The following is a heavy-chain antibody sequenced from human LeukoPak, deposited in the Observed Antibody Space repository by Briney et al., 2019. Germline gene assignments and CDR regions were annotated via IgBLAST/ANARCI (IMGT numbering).Heavy chain of an antibody. Sequence: SETLSLTCTVSGGSISSYCWSWIRQPPGKGLEWIGYIYYSGSTNYNPSLKSRVTISVDTSKNQFSLKLSSVTAADTAVYYCARDIRYYYMDVWGKGTTVTVSS. J-gene: IGHJ6*03. CDR3: ARDIRYYYMDV. V-gene: IGHV4-59*01. D-gene: IGHD1-14*01. CDR2: IYYSGST. CDR1: GGSISSYC.